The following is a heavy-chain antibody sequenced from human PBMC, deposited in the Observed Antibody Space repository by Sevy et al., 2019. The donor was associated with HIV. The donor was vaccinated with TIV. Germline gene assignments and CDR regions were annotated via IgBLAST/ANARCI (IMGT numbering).Heavy chain of an antibody. Sequence: ASVKVSCKASGYTFTGYYMHWVRQAPGQGLEWMGWINPNSGGTNYAQKFQGRVAMTRDTSISTAYMELSRLRSDDTAVYYCARSRAAAGTPYFDYWGQGTLVTVSS. CDR2: INPNSGGT. CDR3: ARSRAAAGTPYFDY. V-gene: IGHV1-2*02. J-gene: IGHJ4*02. CDR1: GYTFTGYY. D-gene: IGHD6-13*01.